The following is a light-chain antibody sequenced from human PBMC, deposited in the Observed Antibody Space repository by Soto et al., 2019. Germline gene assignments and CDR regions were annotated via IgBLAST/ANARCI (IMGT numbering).Light chain of an antibody. CDR1: QSVSNN. Sequence: EVVMTQSPATLSVSPGERATLSCRASQSVSNNLAWYQQTPGQAPRLLIYGASTRATGIPARFSGSASGTEFTLTISSLQSEDFAVYYCQQYNNWWTFGQGTKVEIK. CDR3: QQYNNWWT. J-gene: IGKJ1*01. CDR2: GAS. V-gene: IGKV3-15*01.